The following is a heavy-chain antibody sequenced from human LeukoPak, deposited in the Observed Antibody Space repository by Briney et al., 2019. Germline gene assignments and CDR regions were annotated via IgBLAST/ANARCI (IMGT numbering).Heavy chain of an antibody. CDR3: AKPYSGYDYSFDY. J-gene: IGHJ4*02. CDR1: GFTFSIFG. Sequence: PGGSLRLSCGASGFTFSIFGMSWVRQAPGKGLEWVANIKQDGSEKYYVDSVKGRFTISRDNAKNSLYLQMNSLRAEDTAVYYCAKPYSGYDYSFDYWGQGTLVTVSS. V-gene: IGHV3-7*02. CDR2: IKQDGSEK. D-gene: IGHD5-12*01.